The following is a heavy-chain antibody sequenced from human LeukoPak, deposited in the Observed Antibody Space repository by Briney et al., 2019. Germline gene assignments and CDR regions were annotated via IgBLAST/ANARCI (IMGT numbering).Heavy chain of an antibody. CDR2: MNPNSGNT. J-gene: IGHJ4*02. D-gene: IGHD1-26*01. Sequence: ASVKVSCKASGYTFTSYDINWVRQAPGQGLEWMGWMNPNSGNTGYAQKFQGRVTMTRNTSISTAYMELSSLRSEDTAVLYCARSRNRGGSYYGGDYYFDYWGQGTLVTVSS. CDR1: GYTFTSYD. V-gene: IGHV1-8*01. CDR3: ARSRNRGGSYYGGDYYFDY.